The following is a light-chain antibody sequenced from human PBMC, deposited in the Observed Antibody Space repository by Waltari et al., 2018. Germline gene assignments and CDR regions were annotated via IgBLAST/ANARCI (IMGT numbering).Light chain of an antibody. Sequence: SYVLTQPPSVSVAPGKTAQITCGGNNIEPKTVHWYQQKPGQAPVLVMFDDRDRPSGIPERFSGSNSGDTATLTISGVEAGDEADYYCQVWDTSSNVGVFGSGTQVTVL. CDR2: DDR. CDR3: QVWDTSSNVGV. V-gene: IGLV3-21*03. J-gene: IGLJ1*01. CDR1: NIEPKT.